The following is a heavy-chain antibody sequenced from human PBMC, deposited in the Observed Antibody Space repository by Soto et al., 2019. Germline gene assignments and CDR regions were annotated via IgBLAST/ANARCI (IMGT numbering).Heavy chain of an antibody. CDR1: GFTFSSYA. V-gene: IGHV3-23*01. Sequence: GWSLRLSCAASGFTFSSYAMSWVRQAPGKGLEWVSGISGSGGSTYYADSVKGRFTISRDNSKNTLYLQMNSLRAEDTAVYYCVRDPASSSGRNYYFDYWGQGTLVTVSS. J-gene: IGHJ4*02. CDR2: ISGSGGST. CDR3: VRDPASSSGRNYYFDY. D-gene: IGHD6-13*01.